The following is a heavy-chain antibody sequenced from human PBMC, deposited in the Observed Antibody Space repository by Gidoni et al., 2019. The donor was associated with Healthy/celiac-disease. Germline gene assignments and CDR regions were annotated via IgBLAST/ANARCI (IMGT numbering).Heavy chain of an antibody. D-gene: IGHD2-2*01. J-gene: IGHJ6*02. Sequence: QVQLQESGPGLVKPSETLSLTCTVSGGSISSYYWSWIRQPAGKGLEWIGRIYTSGSTNYNPSLKSRVTMSVDTSKNQFSLKLSSVTAADTAVYYCARDCSSTSCYSRDYYYYYGMDVWGQGTTVTVSS. CDR3: ARDCSSTSCYSRDYYYYYGMDV. V-gene: IGHV4-4*07. CDR2: IYTSGST. CDR1: GGSISSYY.